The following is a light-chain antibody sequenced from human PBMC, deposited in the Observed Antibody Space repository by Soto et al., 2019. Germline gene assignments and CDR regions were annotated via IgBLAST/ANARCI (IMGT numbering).Light chain of an antibody. V-gene: IGLV1-44*01. CDR3: AAWDDSLNGNV. CDR2: SNN. J-gene: IGLJ1*01. CDR1: SSNIGSNT. Sequence: QSLLTQPPSAFGTPGQRVTISCSGSSSNIGSNTVNWYQQLPGTAPKLLIYSNNQRPSGVPDRFSGSKSGTSASLAISGLQSEDEADYYCAAWDDSLNGNVFGTGTKVTVL.